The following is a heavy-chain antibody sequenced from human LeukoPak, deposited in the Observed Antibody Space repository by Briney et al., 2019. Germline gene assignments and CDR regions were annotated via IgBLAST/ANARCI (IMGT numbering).Heavy chain of an antibody. Sequence: GGSLRLSCAASGFTVSSNYMSWVRQAPGKGLEWVSVIYSGGTTNYADSVKGRFTISRDNSKNTLFLQMNSLRAEDTSVYYCARGIQPPKYYGSGSDTFDIWGQGTMVTVSS. CDR2: IYSGGTT. CDR1: GFTVSSNY. D-gene: IGHD3-10*01. J-gene: IGHJ3*02. V-gene: IGHV3-53*05. CDR3: ARGIQPPKYYGSGSDTFDI.